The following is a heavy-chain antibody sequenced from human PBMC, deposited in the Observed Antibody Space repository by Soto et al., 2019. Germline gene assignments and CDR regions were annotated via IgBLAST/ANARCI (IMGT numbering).Heavy chain of an antibody. V-gene: IGHV3-21*01. J-gene: IGHJ6*02. CDR1: GFTFSSYS. CDR2: ISISSSYI. Sequence: GGSLRLSCAASGFTFSSYSINWVRQAPGKGLEWVSSISISSSYIYYADSVKGRFTISRDNAKNSLYLQMNSLRAEDTAVYYCARAHSRYCSGGSCYQHNRRYYYYGMDVWGQGTTVTV. CDR3: ARAHSRYCSGGSCYQHNRRYYYYGMDV. D-gene: IGHD2-15*01.